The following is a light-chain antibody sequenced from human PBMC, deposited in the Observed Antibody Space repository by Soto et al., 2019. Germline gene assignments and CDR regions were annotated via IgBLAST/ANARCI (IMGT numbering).Light chain of an antibody. V-gene: IGKV3-20*01. CDR2: GAS. CDR1: QSVASNY. Sequence: EIVLTQSPGTLSLSPGERVTLSCRASQSVASNYLAWYQHKPGQAPRLLIYGASSRATAIPDRFSGSGSGTDFTLTISRLEAEDFAVYYCHQYGSSPGTFGQGTKVDIK. J-gene: IGKJ1*01. CDR3: HQYGSSPGT.